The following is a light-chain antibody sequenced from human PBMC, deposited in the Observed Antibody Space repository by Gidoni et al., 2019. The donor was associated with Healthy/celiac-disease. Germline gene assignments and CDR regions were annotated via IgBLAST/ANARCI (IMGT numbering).Light chain of an antibody. CDR1: QSVSSRY. CDR2: GAS. Sequence: IVLTQSPGTLSLSPWERATLSCRAIQSVSSRYIAWYQQKPGQGPRLLISGASSRATGIPDRFSGSGSGTDFTLTISRVEPEDLAVYYCQQNGRSPWTFXXXTKVEIK. V-gene: IGKV3-20*01. CDR3: QQNGRSPWT. J-gene: IGKJ1*01.